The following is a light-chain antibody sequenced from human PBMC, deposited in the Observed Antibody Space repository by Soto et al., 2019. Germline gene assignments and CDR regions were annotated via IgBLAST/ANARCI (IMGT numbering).Light chain of an antibody. J-gene: IGKJ1*01. Sequence: VLTQSPATLSLSPGERATLSCRASLDVNSYLAWYQQKPGQAPRLLIYDASNRAAGIPARFSGSGSGTDFTLTISSLQPDDFATYYCQQYNSRTFGQGTKVDIK. CDR3: QQYNSRT. V-gene: IGKV3-11*01. CDR2: DAS. CDR1: LDVNSY.